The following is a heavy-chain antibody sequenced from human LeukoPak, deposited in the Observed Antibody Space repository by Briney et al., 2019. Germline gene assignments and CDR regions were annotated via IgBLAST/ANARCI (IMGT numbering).Heavy chain of an antibody. V-gene: IGHV1-18*01. CDR2: ISAYNGNT. CDR3: ARDIADYYDCSGTPIDY. CDR1: GYTFTSYG. D-gene: IGHD3-22*01. J-gene: IGHJ4*02. Sequence: ASVKVSCKASGYTFTSYGISWVRQAPGQGLEWMGWISAYNGNTNYAQKLQGRVTMTTGTSTSTAYMELRSLRSDDTAVYYCARDIADYYDCSGTPIDYWGQGTLVTVSS.